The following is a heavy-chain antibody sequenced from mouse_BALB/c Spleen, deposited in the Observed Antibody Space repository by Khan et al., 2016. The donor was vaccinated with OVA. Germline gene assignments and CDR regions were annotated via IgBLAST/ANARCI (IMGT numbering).Heavy chain of an antibody. Sequence: QVRLQQSGAELAKPGASVKMSCKASGYTFINYWILWVKQRPGQGLEWIGYINPSTGYTEYNQNFKDKATLTADKSSSTAYMQLSSLTSEDSAVYYGARRGLRWDIAYWGQGTTLTVSS. D-gene: IGHD1-1*01. CDR1: GYTFINYW. CDR3: ARRGLRWDIAY. CDR2: INPSTGYT. J-gene: IGHJ2*01. V-gene: IGHV1-7*01.